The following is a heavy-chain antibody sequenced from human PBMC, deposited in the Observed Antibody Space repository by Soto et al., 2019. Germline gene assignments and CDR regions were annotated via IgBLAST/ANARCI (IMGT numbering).Heavy chain of an antibody. CDR1: GGTFSSYA. V-gene: IGHV1-69*13. J-gene: IGHJ3*02. Sequence: ASVKVSCKASGGTFSSYAISWVRQAPGQGLEWMGGIIPIFGTANYAQKFQGRVTITADESTSTAYMELSSLRSEDTAVYYCASGGSYYDAFDIWGQGTMVTVS. CDR2: IIPIFGTA. CDR3: ASGGSYYDAFDI. D-gene: IGHD1-26*01.